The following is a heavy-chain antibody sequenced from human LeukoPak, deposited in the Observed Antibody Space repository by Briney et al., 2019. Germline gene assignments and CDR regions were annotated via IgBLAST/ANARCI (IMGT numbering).Heavy chain of an antibody. Sequence: GASAKVSCKASGYTFTSYGISWVRQAPGQGLEWMGWISAYNGNTNYAQKLQGRVTMTTDTSTSTAYMELRSLRSDDTAVYYCARDYYDSSGYRLDAFDIWGQGTMVTVSS. CDR1: GYTFTSYG. CDR3: ARDYYDSSGYRLDAFDI. V-gene: IGHV1-18*01. D-gene: IGHD3-22*01. CDR2: ISAYNGNT. J-gene: IGHJ3*02.